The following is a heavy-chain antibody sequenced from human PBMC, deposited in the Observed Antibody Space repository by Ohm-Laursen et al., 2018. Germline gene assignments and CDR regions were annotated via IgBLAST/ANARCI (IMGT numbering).Heavy chain of an antibody. Sequence: GTLSLTCTVSGGSISSYYWSWIRQPPGKGLEWIGYIYYSGSTNYNPSLKSRVTISVDTSKSQFSLKLSSVTAADTAVYYCASRQAYCGGDCLGHWGQGTLVTVSS. CDR1: GGSISSYY. V-gene: IGHV4-59*01. D-gene: IGHD2-21*02. CDR2: IYYSGST. J-gene: IGHJ4*02. CDR3: ASRQAYCGGDCLGH.